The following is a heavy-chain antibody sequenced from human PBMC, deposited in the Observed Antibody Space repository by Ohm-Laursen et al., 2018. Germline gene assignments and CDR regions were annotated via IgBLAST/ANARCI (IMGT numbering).Heavy chain of an antibody. J-gene: IGHJ4*02. V-gene: IGHV3-66*01. D-gene: IGHD4-17*01. CDR2: IYSGGST. CDR3: ARTLGDGDRDN. CDR1: GFTFSA. Sequence: SLRLSCAASGFTFSAMSWVRQAPGKGLEWVSVIYSGGSTYYADSVKGRFTISRDNSKNTLYLQMNSLRAEDTAVYYCARTLGDGDRDNWGQGTLVTVSS.